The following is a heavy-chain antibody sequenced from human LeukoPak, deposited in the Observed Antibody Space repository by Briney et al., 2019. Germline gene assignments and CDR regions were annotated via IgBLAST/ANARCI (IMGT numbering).Heavy chain of an antibody. Sequence: GGSLRLSCAASGFTFSSYAMTWVRQPPGKGLEWVSTISGSGGRTYYADSVKGRFTISRDNAKNSLYLQIHSLRAEDTAVYYCARDLPGITGTTDYWGQGTLVTVSS. D-gene: IGHD1/OR15-1a*01. CDR3: ARDLPGITGTTDY. CDR1: GFTFSSYA. J-gene: IGHJ4*02. CDR2: ISGSGGRT. V-gene: IGHV3-23*01.